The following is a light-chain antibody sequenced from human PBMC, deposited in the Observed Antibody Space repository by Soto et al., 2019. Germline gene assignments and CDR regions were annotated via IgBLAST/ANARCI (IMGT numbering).Light chain of an antibody. Sequence: EIVMTQSPDTVYVSPGERATLSCRASQSVRSNLAWYQHIPGQAPRLLIYDGSTRALGIPARFSGSESGTEFTLTISSLQSEDFAVYFCQQYDDWPITFGRWTRLDMK. CDR1: QSVRSN. CDR2: DGS. V-gene: IGKV3-15*01. CDR3: QQYDDWPIT. J-gene: IGKJ5*01.